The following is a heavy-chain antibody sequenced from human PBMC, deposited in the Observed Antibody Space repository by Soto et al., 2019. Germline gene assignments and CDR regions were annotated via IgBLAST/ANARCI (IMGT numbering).Heavy chain of an antibody. J-gene: IGHJ4*02. CDR1: GYTFSYYA. Sequence: QVHLVQSGAEVKKPGAPVKVSCKASGYTFSYYAIHWVRQAPGQRPEWMGWINAGDGNTKYSEKFQGRVTITRDTSASTAYMELSSLRSEDTAVYYCARRTTVASRGGFDYWGQGTLVTVSS. CDR3: ARRTTVASRGGFDY. V-gene: IGHV1-3*01. D-gene: IGHD4-4*01. CDR2: INAGDGNT.